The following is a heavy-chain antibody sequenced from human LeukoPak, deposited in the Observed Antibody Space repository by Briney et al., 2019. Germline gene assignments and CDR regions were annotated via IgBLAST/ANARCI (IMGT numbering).Heavy chain of an antibody. CDR1: GFSLSAYW. J-gene: IGHJ4*02. CDR3: AKSDCGSDGCKLYNY. D-gene: IGHD2-21*01. Sequence: HPGGSLRLSCAASGFSLSAYWMTWVRQAPGKRLEWVASITDSGDATGYTESVKGRFTMTRDNSQGTVWLQMNSLRAEDTAIYYCAKSDCGSDGCKLYNYWAQGTQVTVSS. CDR2: ITDSGDAT. V-gene: IGHV3-23*01.